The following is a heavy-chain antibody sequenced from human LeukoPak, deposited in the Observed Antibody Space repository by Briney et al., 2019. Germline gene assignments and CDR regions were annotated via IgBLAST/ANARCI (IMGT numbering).Heavy chain of an antibody. CDR3: ARVLQWLGYYFDY. CDR1: GFTFSSYS. D-gene: IGHD6-19*01. CDR2: ISSSSSTI. J-gene: IGHJ4*02. V-gene: IGHV3-48*01. Sequence: GGSLRLSCAASGFTFSSYSMNWVRQAPGKGLEWVSYISSSSSTIYYADPVKGRFTISRDNAKNLLYLQMNILSAEDTAVYYCARVLQWLGYYFDYWGQGTLVTVSS.